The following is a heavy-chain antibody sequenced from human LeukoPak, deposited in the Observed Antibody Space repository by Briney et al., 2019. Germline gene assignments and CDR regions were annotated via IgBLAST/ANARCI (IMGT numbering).Heavy chain of an antibody. CDR3: AKGYYSSGWYFGH. CDR1: GFTFSSYA. V-gene: IGHV3-23*01. J-gene: IGHJ1*01. CDR2: ISGSGGGT. D-gene: IGHD6-19*01. Sequence: GGSLRLSCAASGFTFSSYAMSWVRQAPGKGLDWFSTISGSGGGTYYADSVKGRFTISRDNSKNTLYVQMNSLRAEDTAVYYCAKGYYSSGWYFGHWGQGTLVTVSS.